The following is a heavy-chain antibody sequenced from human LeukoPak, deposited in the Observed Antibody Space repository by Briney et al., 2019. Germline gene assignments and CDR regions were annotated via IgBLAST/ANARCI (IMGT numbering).Heavy chain of an antibody. D-gene: IGHD6-19*01. V-gene: IGHV4-59*01. CDR2: IYNSGST. CDR3: ARASGEQWLVDYFDY. Sequence: SETLSLTCTVSGGSISSYYWSWIRQPPGKGLEWIGYIYNSGSTNYNPSLKSRVTISVDTSKKQFSLKLSSVTAADTAVYYCARASGEQWLVDYFDYWGQGTLVTVSS. CDR1: GGSISSYY. J-gene: IGHJ4*02.